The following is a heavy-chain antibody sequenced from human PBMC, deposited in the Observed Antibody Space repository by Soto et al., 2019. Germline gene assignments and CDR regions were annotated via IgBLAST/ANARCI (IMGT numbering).Heavy chain of an antibody. D-gene: IGHD6-19*01. Sequence: GESLKISCKGSGYSFTSYWISWVRQMPGKGLEWMGRIDPSDSYTNYSPSFQGHVTISADKSISTAYLQWSSLKASDTAMYYCVIFGGGQWLVYDAFDIWGQGTMVTVSS. CDR2: IDPSDSYT. V-gene: IGHV5-10-1*01. CDR3: VIFGGGQWLVYDAFDI. J-gene: IGHJ3*02. CDR1: GYSFTSYW.